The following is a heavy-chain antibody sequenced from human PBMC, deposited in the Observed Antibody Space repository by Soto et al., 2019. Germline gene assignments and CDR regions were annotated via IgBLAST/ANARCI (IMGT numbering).Heavy chain of an antibody. J-gene: IGHJ6*02. CDR1: GYSFTSYW. V-gene: IGHV5-51*01. D-gene: IGHD3-3*01. CDR3: ARHGEDGFWSGYSPPYYYYYGMDV. Sequence: GESLKISCKGSGYSFTSYWIGWVRQMPGKGLEWMGIIYPGDSDTRYSPSFQGQVTISADKSISTAYLQWSSLKASDTAMYYCARHGEDGFWSGYSPPYYYYYGMDVWGQGTTVTVSS. CDR2: IYPGDSDT.